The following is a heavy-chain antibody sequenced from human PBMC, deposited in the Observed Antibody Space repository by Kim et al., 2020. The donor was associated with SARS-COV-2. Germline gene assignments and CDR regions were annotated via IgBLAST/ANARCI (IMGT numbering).Heavy chain of an antibody. Sequence: DAVKGRFTISRENAKNSLYLQMNSLRAEDTAVYYCARDSSGWYPHYYYMDVWGKGTTVTVSS. J-gene: IGHJ6*03. CDR3: ARDSSGWYPHYYYMDV. V-gene: IGHV3-48*03. D-gene: IGHD6-19*01.